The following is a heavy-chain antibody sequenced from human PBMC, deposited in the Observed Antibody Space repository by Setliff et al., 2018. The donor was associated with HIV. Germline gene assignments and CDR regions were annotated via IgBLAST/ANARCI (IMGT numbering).Heavy chain of an antibody. J-gene: IGHJ4*02. CDR3: AKDYGSIIAMYIES. CDR1: GGSINDQY. D-gene: IGHD3-10*01. Sequence: SETLSLTCTVPGGSINDQYFSWIRQPPGKGLEWIGSIDYSESTKYNPSLNSRGTISLDKPKNELSLRLTSVTAADTAVYYCAKDYGSIIAMYIESWGQGTLVTVSS. V-gene: IGHV4-59*11. CDR2: IDYSEST.